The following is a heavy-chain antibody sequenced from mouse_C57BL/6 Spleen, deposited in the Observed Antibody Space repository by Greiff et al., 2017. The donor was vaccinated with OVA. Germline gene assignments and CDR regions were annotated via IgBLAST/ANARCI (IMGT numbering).Heavy chain of an antibody. CDR1: GFTFSDYY. CDR3: ARGKAYYGLYAMDY. V-gene: IGHV5-16*01. Sequence: EVKVVESEGGLVQPGSSMKLSCTASGFTFSDYYMAWVRQVPEKGLEWVANINYDGSSTYYLDSLKSRFIISRDNAKNILYLQMSSLKSEDTATYYCARGKAYYGLYAMDYWGQGTSVTVSS. D-gene: IGHD1-1*02. J-gene: IGHJ4*01. CDR2: INYDGSST.